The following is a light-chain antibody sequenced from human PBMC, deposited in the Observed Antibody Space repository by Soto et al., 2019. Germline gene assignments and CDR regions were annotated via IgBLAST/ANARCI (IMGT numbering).Light chain of an antibody. V-gene: IGKV3-15*01. CDR3: QQYNNWPGLT. J-gene: IGKJ4*01. CDR1: QSVSSN. CDR2: GAS. Sequence: EIVMTQSPATLSVSPGERATPSCRASQSVSSNLAWYQQKPGQAPRLLIYGASTRATGIPARFSGSGSGTEFTLTISSLQSEDFAVYYCQQYNNWPGLTFGGGTKVEIK.